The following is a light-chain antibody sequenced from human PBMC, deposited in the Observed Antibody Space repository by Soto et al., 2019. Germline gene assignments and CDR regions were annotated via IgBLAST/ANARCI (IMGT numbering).Light chain of an antibody. V-gene: IGKV1-5*01. CDR1: QSISSW. CDR2: DAS. CDR3: QQYNSYSGT. J-gene: IGKJ1*01. Sequence: DLQMTQSPSTLSASVGDRVTITCRASQSISSWLAWYQQKPEKAPKLLIYDASSLESGVPSRFSGSGSGTEFTITISSLQPDDCETYYCQQYNSYSGTFGQGTKVDIK.